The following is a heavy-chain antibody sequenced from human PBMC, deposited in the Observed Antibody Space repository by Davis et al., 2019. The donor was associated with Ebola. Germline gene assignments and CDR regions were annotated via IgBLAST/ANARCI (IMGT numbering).Heavy chain of an antibody. CDR2: IKQDGSEK. Sequence: PGGSLRLSCAASGFTFSSYWMSWVRQAPGKGLEWVANIKQDGSEKYYVDSVKGRFTISRDNAKNSLYLQMNSLRAEDTAVYYCAREEVSDFWSGYAQAYWGQGTLVTVSS. CDR1: GFTFSSYW. V-gene: IGHV3-7*03. D-gene: IGHD3-3*01. CDR3: AREEVSDFWSGYAQAY. J-gene: IGHJ4*02.